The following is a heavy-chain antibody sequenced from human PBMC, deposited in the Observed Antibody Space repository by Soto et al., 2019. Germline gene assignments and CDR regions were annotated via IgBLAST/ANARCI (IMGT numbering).Heavy chain of an antibody. CDR2: IYHSGST. J-gene: IGHJ4*02. D-gene: IGHD5-18*01. CDR3: ARGRGYSYGYYCDY. Sequence: QLQLQESGSGLVKPSQTLSLTCAVSCGSISSGGYSWSWIRQPPGKGLEWIGYIYHSGSTYYNPSLKSRVTISVDRSKNQFSLKLSSVTAADTAVYYCARGRGYSYGYYCDYWGQGTLVTVSS. V-gene: IGHV4-30-2*01. CDR1: CGSISSGGYS.